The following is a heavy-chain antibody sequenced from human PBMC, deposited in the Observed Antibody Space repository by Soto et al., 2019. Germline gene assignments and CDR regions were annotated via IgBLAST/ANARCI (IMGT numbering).Heavy chain of an antibody. J-gene: IGHJ6*02. Sequence: SETLSLTCAVSGGSISSGGYSWSWIRQPPGKGLEWIGYIHHSGSTYYNPSLKSRVTISVDRSKNQFSLKLSSVTAADTAVYYCARARMVRGVTLDVWGQGTTVTVSS. CDR1: GGSISSGGYS. CDR2: IHHSGST. V-gene: IGHV4-30-2*01. D-gene: IGHD3-10*01. CDR3: ARARMVRGVTLDV.